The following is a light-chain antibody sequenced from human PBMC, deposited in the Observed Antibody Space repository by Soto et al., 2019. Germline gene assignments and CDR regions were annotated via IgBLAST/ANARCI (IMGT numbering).Light chain of an antibody. CDR1: QSVSSSY. CDR2: GAS. J-gene: IGKJ1*01. CDR3: QQYGSSPVT. Sequence: EIVLTQSPGTLSLSPGERATLSCRASQSVSSSYLAWYQRKPGQAPMLLIYGASSRATGIPDRFSGSGSGTDFTLSISRLETEDFAVYYCQQYGSSPVTFGQGTKVEIK. V-gene: IGKV3-20*01.